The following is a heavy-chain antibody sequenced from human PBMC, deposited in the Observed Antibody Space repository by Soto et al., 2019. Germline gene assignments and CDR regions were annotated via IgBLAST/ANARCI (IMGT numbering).Heavy chain of an antibody. J-gene: IGHJ4*02. CDR1: GFTFSSYV. D-gene: IGHD3-22*01. Sequence: GGSLRLSCAASGFTFSSYVMHWVRQSPGKGLEWVAVISYDGSNKYYADSVKGRFTISRDNSKNTLYLQMNSLRAEDTAVYYCAKAYYYDSSGYYSQYFDYWGQGTLVTVSS. V-gene: IGHV3-30*18. CDR3: AKAYYYDSSGYYSQYFDY. CDR2: ISYDGSNK.